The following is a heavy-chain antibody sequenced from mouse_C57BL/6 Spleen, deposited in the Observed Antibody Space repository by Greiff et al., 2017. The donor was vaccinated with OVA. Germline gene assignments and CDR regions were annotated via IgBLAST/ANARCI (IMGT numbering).Heavy chain of an antibody. J-gene: IGHJ3*01. CDR2: IYPGSGNT. D-gene: IGHD1-1*01. Sequence: QVQLQQSGAELVRPGASVKLSCKASGYTFTDYYINWVKQRPGQGLEWIARIYPGSGNTYYNEKFKGKATLTAEKSSSTAYMQLSSLTSEDSAVFFCERGDYGSSPWFAYWGQGTLFTVS. CDR1: GYTFTDYY. V-gene: IGHV1-76*01. CDR3: ERGDYGSSPWFAY.